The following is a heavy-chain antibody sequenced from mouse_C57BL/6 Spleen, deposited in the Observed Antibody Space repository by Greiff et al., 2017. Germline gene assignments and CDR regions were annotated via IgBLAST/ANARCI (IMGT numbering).Heavy chain of an antibody. J-gene: IGHJ1*03. V-gene: IGHV5-9*01. CDR3: ARRYYGSSHFHWYFDV. CDR2: ISGGGGNT. D-gene: IGHD1-1*01. CDR1: GFTFSSYT. Sequence: EVKLVESGGGLVKPGGSLKLSCAASGFTFSSYTMSWVRQTPEKRLEWVATISGGGGNTYYPDSVKGRFTISRDNAKNTLYLQMSSLRSEDTALYYCARRYYGSSHFHWYFDVWGTGTTVTASS.